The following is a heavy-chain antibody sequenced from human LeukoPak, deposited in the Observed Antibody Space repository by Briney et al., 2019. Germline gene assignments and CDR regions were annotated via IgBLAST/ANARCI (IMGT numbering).Heavy chain of an antibody. Sequence: GGSLKISCKGSGYSFTSYWIGWGGQMPGKGVEGMGIIYPGDSDTRYSPSFQGQVTISADKSISTAYLQWSSLTASDTAMYYCVLAAASNVFDYWGQGTLVTVSS. V-gene: IGHV5-51*01. J-gene: IGHJ4*02. CDR1: GYSFTSYW. D-gene: IGHD6-13*01. CDR2: IYPGDSDT. CDR3: VLAAASNVFDY.